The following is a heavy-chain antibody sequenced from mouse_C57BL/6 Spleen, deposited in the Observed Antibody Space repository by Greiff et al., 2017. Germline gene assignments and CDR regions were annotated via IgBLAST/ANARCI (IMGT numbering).Heavy chain of an antibody. J-gene: IGHJ4*01. V-gene: IGHV1-61*01. Sequence: QVHVKQPGAELVRPGSSVKLSCKASGYTFTSYWMDWVKQRPGQGLEWIGNIYPSDSETNYNQKFKDKATLTVDKSSSTAYMQLSSLTSDASAVYYCARAELRDAMDYWGQGTSVTVSS. D-gene: IGHD1-3*01. CDR2: IYPSDSET. CDR1: GYTFTSYW. CDR3: ARAELRDAMDY.